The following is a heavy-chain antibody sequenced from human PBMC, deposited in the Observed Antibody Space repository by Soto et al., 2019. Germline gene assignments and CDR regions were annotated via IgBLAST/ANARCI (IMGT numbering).Heavy chain of an antibody. CDR3: TRDSYGYGYDY. V-gene: IGHV3-49*03. CDR1: GFTIGDYA. J-gene: IGHJ4*02. D-gene: IGHD5-18*01. CDR2: IRSKAYGGTT. Sequence: PGGSLRLSCTASGFTIGDYAMSWFRQAPGKGLEWVGFIRSKAYGGTTEYAASVKGRFTISRDDSKSIAYLQMNSLKTEDTAVYYCTRDSYGYGYDYWGQGTLVTVSS.